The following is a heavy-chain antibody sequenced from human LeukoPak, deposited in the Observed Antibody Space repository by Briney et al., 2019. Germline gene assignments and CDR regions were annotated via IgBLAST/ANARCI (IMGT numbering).Heavy chain of an antibody. D-gene: IGHD4-23*01. CDR3: ARDAVGNSADYYFDY. V-gene: IGHV3-30*04. CDR2: ISYDGRDK. J-gene: IGHJ4*02. CDR1: GFTFSSYA. Sequence: PGRSLRVSCAASGFTFSSYAMAWVRQAPGKGLEWVAVISYDGRDKYHAAFVMGRSTISRDNSQSTLYLQMNGLSDEDWAVYYCARDAVGNSADYYFDYWGQGTLVTVSS.